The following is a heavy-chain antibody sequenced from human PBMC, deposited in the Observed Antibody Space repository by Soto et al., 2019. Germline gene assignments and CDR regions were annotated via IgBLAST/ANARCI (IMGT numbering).Heavy chain of an antibody. CDR1: GYTFTGYY. D-gene: IGHD3-10*01. V-gene: IGHV1-2*04. J-gene: IGHJ5*02. CDR3: ARDKRLTMVRGVSPNDWFDP. CDR2: INPNSGGT. Sequence: AASVKVSCKASGYTFTGYYMHWVRQAPGQGLEWMGWINPNSGGTNYAQKFQGWVIMTRDTSISTAYMELSRLRSDDTAVYYCARDKRLTMVRGVSPNDWFDPWGQGTLVTVSS.